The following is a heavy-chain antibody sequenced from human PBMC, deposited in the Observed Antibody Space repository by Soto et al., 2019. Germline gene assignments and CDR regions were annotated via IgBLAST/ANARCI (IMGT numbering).Heavy chain of an antibody. J-gene: IGHJ6*02. V-gene: IGHV3-23*01. Sequence: GGSLRLSCAASGFIFSSYAMSWVRQAPGKGLEWVSSIRNSGSSTYYADSVKGRFTISRDNSKNTLYLQMGSLRAEDTAVYYCAKPIEQCLIRGASGYYGMDVWGQGTTVTVSS. CDR1: GFIFSSYA. CDR3: AKPIEQCLIRGASGYYGMDV. CDR2: IRNSGSST. D-gene: IGHD6-19*01.